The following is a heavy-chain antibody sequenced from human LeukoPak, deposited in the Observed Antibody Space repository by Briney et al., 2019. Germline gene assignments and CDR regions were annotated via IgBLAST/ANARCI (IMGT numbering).Heavy chain of an antibody. CDR3: ARHGYDSSGYLFDY. CDR2: TRNKANSYTT. V-gene: IGHV3-72*01. D-gene: IGHD3-22*01. J-gene: IGHJ4*02. CDR1: GFTFSDHY. Sequence: PGGSLRLSCAASGFTFSDHYMDWVRQAPGKGLEWVGRTRNKANSYTTEYAASVKGRFTISRDDSKNSLNLQMNSLKTEDTAVYYCARHGYDSSGYLFDYRGQGTLDTVSS.